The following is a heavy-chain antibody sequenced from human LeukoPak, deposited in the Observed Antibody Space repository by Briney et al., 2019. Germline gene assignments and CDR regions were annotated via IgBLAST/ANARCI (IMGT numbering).Heavy chain of an antibody. CDR1: GFTFSGSA. V-gene: IGHV3-73*01. CDR3: TRRGPPKYAYSSGPSDY. Sequence: GGSLRLSCAASGFTFSGSAMHWVRQASGKGLEWVGRIRSKANSYATAYAASVKGRFTISRDDSKSTAYLQMNSLKTEDTAVYYCTRRGPPKYAYSSGPSDYWGQGTLVTVSS. J-gene: IGHJ4*02. D-gene: IGHD6-19*01. CDR2: IRSKANSYAT.